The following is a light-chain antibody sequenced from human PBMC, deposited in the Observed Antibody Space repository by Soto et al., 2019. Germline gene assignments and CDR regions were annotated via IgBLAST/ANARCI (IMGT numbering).Light chain of an antibody. CDR2: AAS. CDR3: QQLYIFPLT. J-gene: IGKJ5*01. V-gene: IGKV1-9*01. CDR1: QGISSF. Sequence: DIHLTQSPSFLSATIGDRVTITCRASQGISSFLAWYQQKPGKAPNLLMYAASTLQSGVPSRFSGGESGTEYTLTISSLQPEDSATYYCQQLYIFPLTFGQGTRLRL.